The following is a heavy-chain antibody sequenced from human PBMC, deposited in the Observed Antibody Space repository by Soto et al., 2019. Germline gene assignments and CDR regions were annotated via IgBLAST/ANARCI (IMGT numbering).Heavy chain of an antibody. CDR3: ARKSSGWDYDACDI. D-gene: IGHD6-19*01. CDR2: ISSSSSTI. J-gene: IGHJ3*02. Sequence: GPLRLSCAASGFTFSSYSINWVRQAPGKGLEWVSYISSSSSTIYYADSVKGRFTISRDNAKNSLYLQMNSLRAEDTAVYYCARKSSGWDYDACDIWGQGTMVTVSS. V-gene: IGHV3-48*01. CDR1: GFTFSSYS.